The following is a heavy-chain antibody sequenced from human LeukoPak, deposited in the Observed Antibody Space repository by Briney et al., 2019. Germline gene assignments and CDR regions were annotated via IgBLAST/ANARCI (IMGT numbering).Heavy chain of an antibody. CDR1: GYTFTDYY. CDR3: ARESPTMVVTPDY. Sequence: ASVKVSCKASGYTFTDYYMHWVRQAPGQGLEWMGWINPKSGGADYAQKFQGRVTLTRETSISTAYMELRRLRSDDTAVYYCARESPTMVVTPDYWGQGTLVTVSS. CDR2: INPKSGGA. J-gene: IGHJ4*02. V-gene: IGHV1-2*02. D-gene: IGHD4-23*01.